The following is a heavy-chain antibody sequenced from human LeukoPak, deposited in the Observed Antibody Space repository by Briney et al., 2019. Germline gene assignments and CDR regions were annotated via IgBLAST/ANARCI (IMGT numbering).Heavy chain of an antibody. Sequence: SSVHVSYKASGGTFNNYAISLVLHAPGHGLEWMGGIIPIFGTANYAQKFQGRVTITTDESTSTAYMELSSLRSEDTAVYYCARARRITMIVVVEGDWFDPWGQGTLVTVSS. CDR3: ARARRITMIVVVEGDWFDP. J-gene: IGHJ5*02. CDR2: IIPIFGTA. CDR1: GGTFNNYA. V-gene: IGHV1-69*05. D-gene: IGHD3-22*01.